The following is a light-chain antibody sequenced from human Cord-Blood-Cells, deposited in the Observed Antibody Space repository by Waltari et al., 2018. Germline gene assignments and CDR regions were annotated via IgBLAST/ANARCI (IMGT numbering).Light chain of an antibody. CDR2: EGS. CDR1: SSDVGSYNL. CDR3: CSYAGSSRV. J-gene: IGLJ3*02. V-gene: IGLV2-23*01. Sequence: QSALTQPASVSGSPGQSITISCTGTSSDVGSYNLVSWYQQHPGKAPKRMSYEGSKRPSGVSNRFSGSKSGNTASLTISGLQAEDEADYYCCSYAGSSRVFGGGTKLTVL.